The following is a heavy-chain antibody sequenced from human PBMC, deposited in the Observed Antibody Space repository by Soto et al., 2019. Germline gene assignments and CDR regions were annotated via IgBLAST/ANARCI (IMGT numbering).Heavy chain of an antibody. CDR3: ARQDGDYYYYMDV. V-gene: IGHV4-59*08. J-gene: IGHJ6*03. CDR1: GGSISSYY. Sequence: SETLSLTCTVSGGSISSYYWSWIRQPPGKGLEWIGYIYYSGSTNYNPSLKSRVTISVETSKNQFTLKLSSVTAADTAVYYCARQDGDYYYYMDVWGKGTTVTVSS. D-gene: IGHD4-17*01. CDR2: IYYSGST.